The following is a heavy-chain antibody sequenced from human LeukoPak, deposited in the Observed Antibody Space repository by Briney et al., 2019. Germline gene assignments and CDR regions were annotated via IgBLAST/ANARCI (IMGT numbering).Heavy chain of an antibody. CDR3: ATVTRIAALYFDY. V-gene: IGHV4-59*01. CDR1: GDSISSYY. CDR2: IYYSGST. Sequence: SETLSLTCTVSGDSISSYYWSWIRQPPGKGLEWIGYIYYSGSTTYNPSFKSRVTISVDRSKNQFSLRLTSVTAADTAVYYCATVTRIAALYFDYWGQGTLVTVSS. D-gene: IGHD6-13*01. J-gene: IGHJ4*02.